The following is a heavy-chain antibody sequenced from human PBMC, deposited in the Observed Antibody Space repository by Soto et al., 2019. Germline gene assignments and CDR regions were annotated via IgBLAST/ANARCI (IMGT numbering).Heavy chain of an antibody. V-gene: IGHV4-34*01. Sequence: SETLSLTCAVYGGSFSGYYWSWIRQPPGKGLEWIGEINHSGSTNYNPSLKSRVTISVDTSKNQFSLKLSSVTAADTAVYYCARLRRPVLMVYAMRIDYWGQGTLVTVSS. CDR1: GGSFSGYY. CDR2: INHSGST. J-gene: IGHJ4*02. D-gene: IGHD2-8*01. CDR3: ARLRRPVLMVYAMRIDY.